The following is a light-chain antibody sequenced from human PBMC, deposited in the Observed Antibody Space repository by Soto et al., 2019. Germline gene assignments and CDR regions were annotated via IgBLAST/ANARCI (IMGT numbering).Light chain of an antibody. V-gene: IGKV1-5*03. CDR3: QQYNSQRT. J-gene: IGKJ1*01. Sequence: DIQMTQSPSTLSASVGDRVTITCRASQYISSWLAWYQQKPGKAPKLLIYKASSLESGVPSRFSGSGSGTEFTLTISSLQPDDFATYYCQQYNSQRTFGQETKVEIK. CDR2: KAS. CDR1: QYISSW.